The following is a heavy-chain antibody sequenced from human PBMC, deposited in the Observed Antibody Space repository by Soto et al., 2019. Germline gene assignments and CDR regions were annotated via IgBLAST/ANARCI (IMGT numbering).Heavy chain of an antibody. CDR1: GGSISSNNYY. CDR2: IYYNGFT. V-gene: IGHV4-39*01. Sequence: QLQLHESGPGLVKPSETLSLTCSVSGGSISSNNYYWGWIRQPPGKGLEWIGNIYYNGFTYYNPSLKSRVTISVDTFKNQFSLKLTSVTATDTAVYYCARQGDFWSGSGDFDYWGQGILVPVSS. CDR3: ARQGDFWSGSGDFDY. D-gene: IGHD3-3*01. J-gene: IGHJ4*02.